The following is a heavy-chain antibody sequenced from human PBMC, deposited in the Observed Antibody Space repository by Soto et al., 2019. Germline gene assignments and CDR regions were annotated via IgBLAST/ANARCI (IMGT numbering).Heavy chain of an antibody. D-gene: IGHD1-26*01. CDR3: ARAFGGSYDS. J-gene: IGHJ5*01. Sequence: PVGSLRLSCAASGFTVSNYYMNWVRLVPEKGLEWVSVIYSSGPTFYADSVRGRFTISRDISKNTLYLQMNSLRVEDTAVYYCARAFGGSYDSWGQGALVTVSS. CDR2: IYSSGPT. CDR1: GFTVSNYY. V-gene: IGHV3-53*01.